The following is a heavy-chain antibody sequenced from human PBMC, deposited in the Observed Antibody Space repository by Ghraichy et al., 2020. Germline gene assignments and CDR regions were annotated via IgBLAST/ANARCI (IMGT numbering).Heavy chain of an antibody. J-gene: IGHJ4*02. CDR3: AKDTYVSGNLFDY. CDR1: GFTFSSYG. D-gene: IGHD3-10*01. CDR2: IRYDGSNK. V-gene: IGHV3-30*02. Sequence: GESLNISCAASGFTFSSYGMHWVRQAPGKGLEWVAFIRYDGSNKYYADSVKGRFTISRDNSKNTLYLQMNSLRAEDTAVYYCAKDTYVSGNLFDYWGQGTPVTVSS.